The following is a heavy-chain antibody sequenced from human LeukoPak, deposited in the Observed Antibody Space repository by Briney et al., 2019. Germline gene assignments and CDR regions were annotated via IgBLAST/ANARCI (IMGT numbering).Heavy chain of an antibody. V-gene: IGHV3-48*02. D-gene: IGHD5-24*01. CDR2: IRSSSSII. J-gene: IGHJ4*02. CDR3: TRGRGDDGYNYFDY. Sequence: GGSLRLSCAASGLSFSGYSMNWVRRAPGKGLEWVSYIRSSSSIIYYADSVEGRFTVSRDNAKNSLYLQMNSMRDEDTAVYYCTRGRGDDGYNYFDYWGQGTLVTVSS. CDR1: GLSFSGYS.